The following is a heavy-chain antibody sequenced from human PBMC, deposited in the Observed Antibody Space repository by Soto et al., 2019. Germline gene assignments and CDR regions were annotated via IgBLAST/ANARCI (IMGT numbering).Heavy chain of an antibody. V-gene: IGHV3-74*01. Sequence: GGSLRLSCADSGFTFSSYWMHWVRQAPGKGLVWVSHINGDGSSTSYADSVKGRFTISRDNAKNTLYLQLNSLRAEDTAVYFCARDGEYNWFDPWGQGTLVTVSS. CDR2: INGDGSST. CDR1: GFTFSSYW. D-gene: IGHD6-6*01. CDR3: ARDGEYNWFDP. J-gene: IGHJ5*02.